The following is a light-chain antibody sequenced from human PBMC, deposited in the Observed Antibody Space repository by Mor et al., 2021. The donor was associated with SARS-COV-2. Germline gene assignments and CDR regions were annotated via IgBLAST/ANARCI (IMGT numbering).Light chain of an antibody. CDR2: AAS. J-gene: IGKJ3*01. CDR1: QGISSY. Sequence: VTITCRASQGISSYLAWYQQQPGKAPNLLIYAASTLQSGVPSRFSGSGSGTEFTLTISSLQPEDFATYYCQQLNSYPLTF. V-gene: IGKV1-9*01. CDR3: QQLNSYPLT.